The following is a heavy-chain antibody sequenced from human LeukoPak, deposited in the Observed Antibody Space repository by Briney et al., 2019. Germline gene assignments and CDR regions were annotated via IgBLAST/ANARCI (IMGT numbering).Heavy chain of an antibody. CDR3: TRDQTPYY. CDR1: GFTFGDYA. Sequence: GRSLRLSCTASGFTFGDYAMTWVRQAPGKGLEWVGFIRSKVYGGTPEYAASVKGRFTISRDDSKGIAYLQMNSLKTEDTAVYYCTRDQTPYYWGQGTLVTVSS. V-gene: IGHV3-49*04. CDR2: IRSKVYGGTP. J-gene: IGHJ4*02.